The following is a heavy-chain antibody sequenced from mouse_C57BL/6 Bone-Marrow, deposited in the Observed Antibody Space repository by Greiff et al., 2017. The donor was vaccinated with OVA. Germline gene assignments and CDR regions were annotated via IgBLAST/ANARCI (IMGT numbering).Heavy chain of an antibody. CDR2: ISSGSSTI. J-gene: IGHJ2*01. V-gene: IGHV5-17*01. Sequence: EVQVVESGGGLVKPGGSLKLSCAASGFTFSDYGMHWVRQAPEKGLEWVAYISSGSSTIYYADTVKGRFTISRDNAKNTLFLQMTSLRSEDTAMYYCARRGYFTTVPDYFDYWGQGTTLTVSS. D-gene: IGHD1-1*01. CDR1: GFTFSDYG. CDR3: ARRGYFTTVPDYFDY.